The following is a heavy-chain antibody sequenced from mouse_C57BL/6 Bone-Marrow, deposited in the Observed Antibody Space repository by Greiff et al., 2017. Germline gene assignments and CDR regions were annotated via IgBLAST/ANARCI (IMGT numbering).Heavy chain of an antibody. J-gene: IGHJ2*01. CDR2: IYPGSGST. V-gene: IGHV1-55*01. CDR1: GYTFTSYW. D-gene: IGHD2-1*01. Sequence: VQLQQPGAELVKPGASVKMSCKASGYTFTSYWITWVKQRPGQGLEWIGDIYPGSGSTNYNEKFKSKATLTVDTSSSTAYMQLSSLTSEDSAVYYCAGYGNYPYYFDYWGQGTTLTVSS. CDR3: AGYGNYPYYFDY.